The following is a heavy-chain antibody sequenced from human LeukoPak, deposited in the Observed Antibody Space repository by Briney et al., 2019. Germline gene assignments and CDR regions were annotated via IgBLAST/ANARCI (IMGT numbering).Heavy chain of an antibody. Sequence: GGSLRLSCAASGFTFSSYAMSWVRQAPGKGLGWVSAISGSGGSTYYADSVKGRFTISRDNSKNTLYLQMNSLRAEDTAVYYCAKAVSLEWLVDYWGQGTLVTVSS. D-gene: IGHD6-19*01. CDR3: AKAVSLEWLVDY. J-gene: IGHJ4*02. CDR2: ISGSGGST. CDR1: GFTFSSYA. V-gene: IGHV3-23*01.